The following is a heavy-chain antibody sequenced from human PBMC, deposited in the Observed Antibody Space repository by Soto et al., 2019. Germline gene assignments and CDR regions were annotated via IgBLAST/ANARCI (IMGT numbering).Heavy chain of an antibody. CDR3: ASLYSSSSFDY. Sequence: GGSLRLSCAASGFTFSSYGMHWVRQAPGKGLEWVAVISYDGSNKYYADSVKGRFTISRDNSKNTLYLQMNSLRAEDTVVYYCASLYSSSSFDYWGQGTLVTVSS. V-gene: IGHV3-30*03. CDR2: ISYDGSNK. J-gene: IGHJ4*02. CDR1: GFTFSSYG. D-gene: IGHD6-6*01.